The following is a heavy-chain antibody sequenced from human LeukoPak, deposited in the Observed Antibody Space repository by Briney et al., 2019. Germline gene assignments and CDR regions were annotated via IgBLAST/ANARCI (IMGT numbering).Heavy chain of an antibody. Sequence: PGGSLRLSCAASGFTFSSYWMSWVRQAPGKGLEWVANIKQDGSEKYYVDSVKGRFTISRDNAKNSLYLQMNSRRAEDTAVYYCARDYYDSSGYYHVGYFDYWGQGTLVTVSS. CDR2: IKQDGSEK. CDR1: GFTFSSYW. D-gene: IGHD3-22*01. V-gene: IGHV3-7*01. J-gene: IGHJ4*02. CDR3: ARDYYDSSGYYHVGYFDY.